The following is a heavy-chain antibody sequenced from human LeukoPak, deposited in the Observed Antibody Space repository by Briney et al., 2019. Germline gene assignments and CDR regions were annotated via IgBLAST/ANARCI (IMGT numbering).Heavy chain of an antibody. CDR3: ARDGGIATSPRY. CDR1: GFTFSSYA. Sequence: TGGSLRLSCAASGFTFSSYAMSWVRQAPGKGLEWVSAISGSGGSTYYADSVKGRFTISRDNAKNSVYLQMNSLRAEDTAVYYCARDGGIATSPRYWGQGTLVTVSS. CDR2: ISGSGGST. V-gene: IGHV3-23*01. J-gene: IGHJ4*02. D-gene: IGHD2-21*01.